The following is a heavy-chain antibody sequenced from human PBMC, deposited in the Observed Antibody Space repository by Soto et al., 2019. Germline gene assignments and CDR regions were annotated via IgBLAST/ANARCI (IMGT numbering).Heavy chain of an antibody. J-gene: IGHJ5*02. V-gene: IGHV4-39*01. CDR2: IYYSGST. D-gene: IGHD3-3*01. CDR1: GGSISSSSYY. Sequence: QLQLQESGPGLVKPSETLSLTCTVSGGSISSSSYYWGWIRQPPGKGLEWIGSIYYSGSTYYNPSLKSRVTISVDTSKNQFSLKLSSVTAADTAVYYCARHGLRIYDFWSGYYPTFNWFDPWGQGTLVTVSS. CDR3: ARHGLRIYDFWSGYYPTFNWFDP.